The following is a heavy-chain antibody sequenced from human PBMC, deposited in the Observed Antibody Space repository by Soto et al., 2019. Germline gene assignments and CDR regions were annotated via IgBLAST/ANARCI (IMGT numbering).Heavy chain of an antibody. CDR3: AKVRRNDDDYYFDY. Sequence: QVQLVESGGGVVQPGRSLRLSCAASGFTFSSYGMHWVRQAPGKGLEWVAVISYDGSNKYYADSVKGRFTISRDNSKNTLYLEMNSLRAEDTAVYYCAKVRRNDDDYYFDYWGQGTLVTVSS. CDR1: GFTFSSYG. CDR2: ISYDGSNK. D-gene: IGHD1-1*01. V-gene: IGHV3-30*18. J-gene: IGHJ4*02.